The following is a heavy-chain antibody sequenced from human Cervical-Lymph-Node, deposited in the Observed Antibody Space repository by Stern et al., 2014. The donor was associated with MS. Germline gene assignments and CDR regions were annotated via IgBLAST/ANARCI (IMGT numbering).Heavy chain of an antibody. CDR3: AREVAGHRLGMMDV. J-gene: IGHJ6*02. Sequence: QVQLVQSGAEVKKPEASVKVSCTAAGYTFTDYYMHWVRQAPGQGLEWVGIINPSGPSTAYAQKFQDRVTMTWDTSTSTAYMELHSLRSEDTAVYYCAREVAGHRLGMMDVWGQGTPVTVSS. V-gene: IGHV1-46*01. CDR1: GYTFTDYY. D-gene: IGHD6-19*01. CDR2: INPSGPST.